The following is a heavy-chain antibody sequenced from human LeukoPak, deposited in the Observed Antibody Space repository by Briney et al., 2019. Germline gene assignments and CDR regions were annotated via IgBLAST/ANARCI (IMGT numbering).Heavy chain of an antibody. Sequence: SVKVSCKASGGTFSSYAISWVRQAPGQGLEWMGGIIPIFGTANYAQKFQGRVTITADESTSTAYMELSSLRSEDTAVYYCARAAYYYDSSGYSDYYGMDVWGQGTTVTVSS. D-gene: IGHD3-22*01. CDR3: ARAAYYYDSSGYSDYYGMDV. J-gene: IGHJ6*02. CDR1: GGTFSSYA. CDR2: IIPIFGTA. V-gene: IGHV1-69*13.